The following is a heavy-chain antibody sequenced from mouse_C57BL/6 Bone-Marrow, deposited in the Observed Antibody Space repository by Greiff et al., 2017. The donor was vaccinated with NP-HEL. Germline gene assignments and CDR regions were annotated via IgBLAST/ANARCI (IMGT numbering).Heavy chain of an antibody. CDR1: GYTFTGYW. CDR3: AIFAY. Sequence: QVQLQQSGAELMKPGASVKLSCKATGYTFTGYWIEWVKQRPGHGLEWIGEILPGSGGTNYNEKFKGKATLTADKSSSTAYMQLSSLTSEDSAVYFCAIFAYWGQGTLVTVSA. V-gene: IGHV1-9*01. J-gene: IGHJ3*01. CDR2: ILPGSGGT.